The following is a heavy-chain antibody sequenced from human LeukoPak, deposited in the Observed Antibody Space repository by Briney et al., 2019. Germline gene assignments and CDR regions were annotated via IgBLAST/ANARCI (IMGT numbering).Heavy chain of an antibody. V-gene: IGHV4-4*07. J-gene: IGHJ5*02. CDR2: IYTSGST. Sequence: SETLSLTCTVSGGSISSYYWSWIRQPAGKGLEWIGRIYTSGSTNYNPSLKSRVTMSVDTSKNQFSLKLSSVTAADTAVYYCARDHGLRYYGSGSTNWFDPWGQGTLVTVSS. D-gene: IGHD3-10*01. CDR3: ARDHGLRYYGSGSTNWFDP. CDR1: GGSISSYY.